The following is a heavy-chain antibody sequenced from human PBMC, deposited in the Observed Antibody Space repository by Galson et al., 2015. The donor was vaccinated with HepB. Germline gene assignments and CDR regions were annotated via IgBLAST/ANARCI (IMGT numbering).Heavy chain of an antibody. CDR3: ARVDGYNPRDGAFDI. D-gene: IGHD5-24*01. J-gene: IGHJ3*02. CDR1: GFTFSSYS. Sequence: SLRLSCAASGFTFSSYSMNWVRQAPGKGLEWVSSISSSSSYIYYADSVKGRFTISRDNAKNSLYLQMNSLRAEDTAVYYCARVDGYNPRDGAFDIWGQGTMVTVSS. CDR2: ISSSSSYI. V-gene: IGHV3-21*01.